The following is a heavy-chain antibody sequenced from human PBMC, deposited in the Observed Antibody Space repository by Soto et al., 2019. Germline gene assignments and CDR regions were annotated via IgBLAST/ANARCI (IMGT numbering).Heavy chain of an antibody. Sequence: QVQLVESGGGVVQPGRSLRLSCAASGFTFSSYGMHWVRQAPGKGLEWVAVISYDGSNKYYADSVKGRFTISRDNSKNTLYLQMNSLRAEDTAVYYCAKEAPGGYWYFDLWGRGTLVTVSS. V-gene: IGHV3-30*18. CDR1: GFTFSSYG. D-gene: IGHD3-10*01. CDR3: AKEAPGGYWYFDL. J-gene: IGHJ2*01. CDR2: ISYDGSNK.